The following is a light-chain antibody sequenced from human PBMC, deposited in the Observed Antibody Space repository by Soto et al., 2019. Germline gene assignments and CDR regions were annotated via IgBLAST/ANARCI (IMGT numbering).Light chain of an antibody. CDR3: QQYHTYWWT. CDR1: QTIINW. V-gene: IGKV1-5*03. Sequence: DIQMTQSPSTLSASVGDRVTITCRASQTIINWLAWYQQKPGKAPKLLIYKASTLEGEVPSRFSGSGSETEFTLTINSLQPDDSATYYCQQYHTYWWTFGQGTKVDSK. CDR2: KAS. J-gene: IGKJ1*01.